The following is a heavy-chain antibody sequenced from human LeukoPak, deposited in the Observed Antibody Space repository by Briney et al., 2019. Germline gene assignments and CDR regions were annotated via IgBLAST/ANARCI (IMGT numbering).Heavy chain of an antibody. CDR1: GGSISSGGYY. J-gene: IGHJ4*02. CDR2: IYYSGST. D-gene: IGHD4-17*01. Sequence: NASQTLSLTCTVSGGSISSGGYYWSWIRQHPGKGLEWIGYIYYSGSTYYNPSLKSRATISVDTSKNQFSLKLSSVTAADTAVYYCARDNYGAIGSFDYWGQGTLVTVSS. CDR3: ARDNYGAIGSFDY. V-gene: IGHV4-31*03.